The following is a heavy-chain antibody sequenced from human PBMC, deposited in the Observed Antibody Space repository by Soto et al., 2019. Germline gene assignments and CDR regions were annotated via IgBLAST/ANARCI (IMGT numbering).Heavy chain of an antibody. D-gene: IGHD2-2*01. V-gene: IGHV3-72*01. Sequence: GGSLRLSCAASGLTFSDHYMDWVRQAPGKGLEWVGRTRDKANRYTTEYAASVKGRFTISRDDSKNSLYLQMNSLKTEDTALYYCVRGAGRTTSSSYYYGLDVWGQGTAVTVSS. CDR1: GLTFSDHY. J-gene: IGHJ6*02. CDR2: TRDKANRYTT. CDR3: VRGAGRTTSSSYYYGLDV.